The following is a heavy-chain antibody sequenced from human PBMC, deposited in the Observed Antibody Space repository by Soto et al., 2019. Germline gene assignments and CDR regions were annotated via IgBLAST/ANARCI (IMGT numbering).Heavy chain of an antibody. J-gene: IGHJ4*02. CDR1: GGSFSGYY. D-gene: IGHD1-26*01. CDR2: INHSGST. V-gene: IGHV4-34*01. CDR3: ARGLFSENYYSGGWYYFDY. Sequence: QVQLQQWGAGLLKPSETLSLTCAVYGGSFSGYYWTWIRQSPGKGLEWIGQINHSGSTNYNPSLKRRVTISLATSKIQFSLDLRSVTAADTAVYYCARGLFSENYYSGGWYYFDYWGQGTLVTVSS.